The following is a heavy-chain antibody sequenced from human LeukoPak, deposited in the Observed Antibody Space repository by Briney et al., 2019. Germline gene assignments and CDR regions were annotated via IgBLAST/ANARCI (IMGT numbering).Heavy chain of an antibody. CDR1: GYTFTSYD. Sequence: ASVKVSCKASGYTFTSYDINWVRQATGQGLEWMGWMNPNSGNTGYAQKFQGRVTITRNTSISTAYMELSSLRSEDTAVYYCAAGGFGELPGEFDYWGQGTLVTVSS. V-gene: IGHV1-8*03. CDR2: MNPNSGNT. J-gene: IGHJ4*02. CDR3: AAGGFGELPGEFDY. D-gene: IGHD3-10*01.